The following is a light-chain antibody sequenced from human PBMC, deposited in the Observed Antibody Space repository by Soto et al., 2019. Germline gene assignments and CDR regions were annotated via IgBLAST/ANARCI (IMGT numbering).Light chain of an antibody. CDR2: RAS. V-gene: IGKV3-15*01. Sequence: ILMTQSPATVSVSPGDSATLSCRTSQNIYYNVAWYQQRPGQAPRLLIYRASTRAPGVPARFSGSGSGTEFTLTISSLQPEDFTVYACLQYHNLWAFGQGTKVDIK. CDR3: LQYHNLWA. J-gene: IGKJ1*01. CDR1: QNIYYN.